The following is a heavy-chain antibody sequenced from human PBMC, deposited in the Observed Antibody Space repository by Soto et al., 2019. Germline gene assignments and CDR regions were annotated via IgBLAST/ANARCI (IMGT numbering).Heavy chain of an antibody. CDR1: GFTVSSNY. V-gene: IGHV3-53*05. D-gene: IGHD1-26*01. J-gene: IGHJ4*02. CDR3: VRSYFGIYFDY. CDR2: IYSGGST. Sequence: GGSLRLSCAASGFTVSSNYMSWVRQAPGKGLEWVAVIYSGGSTYYADSVKGRFTISRDNSKNTLYLQMNSLRAEDTAVYYCVRSYFGIYFDYWGQGTLVTVSS.